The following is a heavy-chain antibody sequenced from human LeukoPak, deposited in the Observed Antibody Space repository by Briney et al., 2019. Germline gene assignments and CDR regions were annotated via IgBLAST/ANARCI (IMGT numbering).Heavy chain of an antibody. CDR3: ARAIHDSSLYPFDY. D-gene: IGHD3-22*01. CDR2: ISSGRYTI. Sequence: GGSLRLSCAASGFTFSSDSMNWVRQAPGKGLEWVSYISSGRYTIYYADSVKGRFTISRDNAKNSLYLQMNSLRDEDTAVYYCARAIHDSSLYPFDYWGQGALVTVSS. J-gene: IGHJ4*02. CDR1: GFTFSSDS. V-gene: IGHV3-48*02.